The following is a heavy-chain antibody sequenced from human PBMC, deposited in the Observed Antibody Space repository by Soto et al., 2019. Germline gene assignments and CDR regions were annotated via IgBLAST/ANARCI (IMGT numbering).Heavy chain of an antibody. Sequence: SETLSLTCSVSGGSINSYWWSWIRQPAGKGLEWIGRVYSSGTTDYNPSLNSRATMSVETSKNQFSLQLNSVTPEDTAVYYCARDLGAYSSGPYYYYYGMDVWGQGTTVTVSS. CDR2: VYSSGTT. V-gene: IGHV4-4*07. CDR1: GGSINSYW. J-gene: IGHJ6*02. D-gene: IGHD6-19*01. CDR3: ARDLGAYSSGPYYYYYGMDV.